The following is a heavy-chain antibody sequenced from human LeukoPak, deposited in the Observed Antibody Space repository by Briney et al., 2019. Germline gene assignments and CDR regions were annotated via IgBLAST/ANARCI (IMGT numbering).Heavy chain of an antibody. V-gene: IGHV4-34*01. CDR2: INHSGGT. CDR1: GGSFSGYY. J-gene: IGHJ4*02. D-gene: IGHD5-12*01. CDR3: ARNDYYFEY. Sequence: PSETLSLTCAVYGGSFSGYYWSWIRQPPGKGLEWIGEINHSGGTNYNPSLKSRVTISVDTSKNQFSLKVNSVIAADTAIYYCARNDYYFEYWGQGTLVTVSS.